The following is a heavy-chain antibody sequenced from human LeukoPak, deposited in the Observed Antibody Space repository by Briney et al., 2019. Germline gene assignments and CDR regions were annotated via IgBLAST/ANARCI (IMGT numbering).Heavy chain of an antibody. CDR1: GFTFSTYW. J-gene: IGHJ4*02. Sequence: GGSLRLSCAASGFTFSTYWMSWVRQAPGKGLEWVANIKQDGSEKFYVDSVKGRFTISRDNAKNSPYLQMNSLSVDDTAVYYCARFSAMTTGSRLGYWGQGTLVTVSS. V-gene: IGHV3-7*01. CDR3: ARFSAMTTGSRLGY. CDR2: IKQDGSEK. D-gene: IGHD3-10*01.